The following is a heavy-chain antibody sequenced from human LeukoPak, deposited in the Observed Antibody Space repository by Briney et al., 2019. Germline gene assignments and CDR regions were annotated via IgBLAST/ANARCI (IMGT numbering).Heavy chain of an antibody. V-gene: IGHV3-23*01. CDR2: VSGSSGSA. CDR1: GFTFSSYA. CDR3: ARGVYSSVTLPPYFDY. Sequence: PGGSLGLSCAASGFTFSSYAMNWVRQAPGKGLEWVSAVSGSSGSAYYADSVKGRFTISRDNSKNTLYLQMNSLRAEDTAVYYCARGVYSSVTLPPYFDYWGQGTLVTVSS. D-gene: IGHD4-17*01. J-gene: IGHJ4*02.